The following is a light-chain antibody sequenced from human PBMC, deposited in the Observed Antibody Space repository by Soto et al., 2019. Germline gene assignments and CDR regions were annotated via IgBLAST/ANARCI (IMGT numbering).Light chain of an antibody. CDR3: QHCANSPGT. Sequence: EIVLTQPPGTLSLSAGERATLSWRASQSLSSSYLAWYQQKSGQAPRILIYGLFSRATGIPDRFSGSGSGTDFTLTISRLEPEDFAIYYCQHCANSPGTXGQGTKVDI. V-gene: IGKV3-20*01. CDR2: GLF. CDR1: QSLSSSY. J-gene: IGKJ1*01.